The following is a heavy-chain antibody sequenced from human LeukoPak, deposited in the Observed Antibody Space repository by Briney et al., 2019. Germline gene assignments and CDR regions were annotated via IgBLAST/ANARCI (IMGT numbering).Heavy chain of an antibody. V-gene: IGHV4-4*07. CDR1: DASISSYY. D-gene: IGHD2-2*01. J-gene: IGHJ4*02. CDR2: IYVSGTS. CDR3: VRQGTITYAYFDS. Sequence: PSETLSLTCTVSDASISSYYWSWIRQPAGKGLEWIGRIYVSGTSVYNPSLKSRVTMSVDTSKNQLSLRLNSVTAADTAVYYCVRQGTITYAYFDSWGQGVPVTVSS.